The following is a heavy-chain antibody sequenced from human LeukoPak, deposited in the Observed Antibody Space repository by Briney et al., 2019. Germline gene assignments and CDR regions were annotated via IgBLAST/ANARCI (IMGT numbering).Heavy chain of an antibody. J-gene: IGHJ4*02. Sequence: ASVKVSCKASGYTFTSYGITWVRQAPGQGLEWMGWINPNSGGTNYAQKFQGRVTMTRDTSISTAYMELSRLRSDDTAVYYCARDRADYYDSSGYYRFDYWGQGTLVTVSS. V-gene: IGHV1-2*02. D-gene: IGHD3-22*01. CDR1: GYTFTSYG. CDR3: ARDRADYYDSSGYYRFDY. CDR2: INPNSGGT.